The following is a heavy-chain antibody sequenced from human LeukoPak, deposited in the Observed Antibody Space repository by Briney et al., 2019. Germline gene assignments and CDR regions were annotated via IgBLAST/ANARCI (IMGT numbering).Heavy chain of an antibody. CDR1: GFTVSSNY. V-gene: IGHV3-23*01. Sequence: PGGSLRLSGAASGFTVSSNYMSWVRQAPGKELEGFSAISGSGGSTYYADSVKGRFTISRDKSKNTLYLQMNSLRAEDTAVYYWAKDPASRSYYYYMDVWGKGTTVTVS. J-gene: IGHJ6*03. CDR2: ISGSGGST. CDR3: AKDPASRSYYYYMDV.